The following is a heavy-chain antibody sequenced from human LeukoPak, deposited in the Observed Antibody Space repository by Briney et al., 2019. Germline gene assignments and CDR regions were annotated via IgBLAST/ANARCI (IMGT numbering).Heavy chain of an antibody. CDR1: GFTFSSYS. J-gene: IGHJ3*02. CDR2: ISSSSSYI. CDR3: ARDRGGLVSFDI. V-gene: IGHV3-21*01. D-gene: IGHD2-15*01. Sequence: GGSLRLSCAASGFTFSSYSMNWVRQAPGKGLEWASSISSSSSYIYYADSVKGRFTISRDNAKNSLYLQMNSLRAEDTAVYYCARDRGGLVSFDIWGQGTMVTVSS.